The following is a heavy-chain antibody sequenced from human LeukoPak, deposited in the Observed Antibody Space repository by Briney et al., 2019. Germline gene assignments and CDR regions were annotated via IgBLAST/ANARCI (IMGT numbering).Heavy chain of an antibody. V-gene: IGHV1-69*04. CDR1: GYTFTSYG. J-gene: IGHJ4*02. D-gene: IGHD1-26*01. CDR2: IIPILGIA. Sequence: ASVKVSCKASGYTFTSYGISWVRQAPGQGLEWMGRIIPILGIANYAQKFQGRVTITADKSTSTAYMELSSLRSEDTAVYYCARDSSGSRDYWGQGTLVTVSS. CDR3: ARDSSGSRDY.